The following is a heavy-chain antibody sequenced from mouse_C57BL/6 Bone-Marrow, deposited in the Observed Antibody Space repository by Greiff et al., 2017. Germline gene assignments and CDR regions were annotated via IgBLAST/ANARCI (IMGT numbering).Heavy chain of an antibody. J-gene: IGHJ3*01. V-gene: IGHV1-9*01. CDR2: ILPGIGST. CDR3: AREGGEDGGNWDWFAY. D-gene: IGHD4-1*01. Sequence: VQLQQSGAELMKPGASVKLSCKATGYTFTGYWIEWVKQRPGHGLEWIGEILPGIGSTNYNEKFKGKATFTADKSANTAYMQLSSLTTEDSAIDYCAREGGEDGGNWDWFAYWGQGTLVTVSA. CDR1: GYTFTGYW.